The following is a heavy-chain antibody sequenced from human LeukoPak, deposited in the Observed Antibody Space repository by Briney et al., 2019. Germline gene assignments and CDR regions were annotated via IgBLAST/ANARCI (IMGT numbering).Heavy chain of an antibody. V-gene: IGHV1-18*01. D-gene: IGHD3-22*01. CDR2: ISAYNGNT. J-gene: IGHJ4*02. Sequence: GASVKVSCKASGYTFTSYGISWVRQAPGQGLEWMGWISAYNGNTNYAQKLQGRVTMTTDTSTSTAYMELSRLRSDDTAVYYCARGRRRGLVVVITGGYFDYWGQGTLVTVSS. CDR1: GYTFTSYG. CDR3: ARGRRRGLVVVITGGYFDY.